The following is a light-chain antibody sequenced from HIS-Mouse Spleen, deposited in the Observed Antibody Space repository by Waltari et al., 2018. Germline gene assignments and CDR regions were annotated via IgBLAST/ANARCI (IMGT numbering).Light chain of an antibody. Sequence: QSALTQPASVSGSPGQSITISCTGTSSDVGGYNYVSWYQQHPGNAPQLMIYAVRTRPSGVPDGFSGSKSGNTASLTISGRQAEDEADYYCCSYAGSYTWVFGGGTKLTVL. CDR3: CSYAGSYTWV. CDR1: SSDVGGYNY. CDR2: AVR. J-gene: IGLJ3*02. V-gene: IGLV2-11*01.